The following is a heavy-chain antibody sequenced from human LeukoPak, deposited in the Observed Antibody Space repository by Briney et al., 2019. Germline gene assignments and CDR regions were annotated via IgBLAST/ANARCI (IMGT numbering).Heavy chain of an antibody. Sequence: ASVKVSCKASGYTFTSYDINWVRQATGQGLEWMGWMNPNSGNTGYAQKFQGRVTITRNTSISTAYMELSSLRSEDTAVYYSARGRRVVVVPAATYYFDYWGQGTLVTVSS. CDR3: ARGRRVVVVPAATYYFDY. CDR1: GYTFTSYD. J-gene: IGHJ4*02. D-gene: IGHD2-2*01. CDR2: MNPNSGNT. V-gene: IGHV1-8*03.